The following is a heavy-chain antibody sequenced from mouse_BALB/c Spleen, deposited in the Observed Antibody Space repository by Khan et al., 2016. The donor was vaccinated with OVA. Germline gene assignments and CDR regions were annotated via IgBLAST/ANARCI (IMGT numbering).Heavy chain of an antibody. Sequence: LQQPGSELVRPGASVKLSCKASGYTFTSYWMHWVKQRPGQGLEWIGNIYPGSGLTNYDEKFKSRASLTVDTSSSTVYMQLSSLTSEDSAVYYCTRDYSYYDGSSPFAYWGQGTLVTVSA. D-gene: IGHD1-1*01. CDR2: IYPGSGLT. CDR3: TRDYSYYDGSSPFAY. V-gene: IGHV1S22*01. CDR1: GYTFTSYW. J-gene: IGHJ3*01.